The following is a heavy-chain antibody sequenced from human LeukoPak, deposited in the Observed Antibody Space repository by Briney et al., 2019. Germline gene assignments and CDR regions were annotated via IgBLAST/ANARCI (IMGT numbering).Heavy chain of an antibody. CDR2: ISAYNGNT. V-gene: IGHV1-18*01. CDR3: AKDRVVRPKTSIDY. D-gene: IGHD3-10*01. CDR1: GYTFTSYG. J-gene: IGHJ4*02. Sequence: ASVKVSCKASGYTFTSYGISWVRQAPGQGLEWMGWISAYNGNTNYAQKLQGRVTMTTDTSTSTAYMELRSLRSDDTAVYYCAKDRVVRPKTSIDYWGQGTLVTVSS.